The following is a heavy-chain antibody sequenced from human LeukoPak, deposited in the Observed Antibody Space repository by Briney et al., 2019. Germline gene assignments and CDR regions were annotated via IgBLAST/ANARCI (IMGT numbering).Heavy chain of an antibody. CDR2: ISNDGSNK. D-gene: IGHD2-2*01. J-gene: IGHJ4*02. Sequence: GGSLRLSCVASGFTFNTYAMYWVRQAPGKGLEWVAVISNDGSNKNYADSVKGRFTISRDNSENTLYLQMNSLRAEDTSVYYCARIQACSSTSCKSPFDLWGQGTLVTVSP. V-gene: IGHV3-30-3*01. CDR3: ARIQACSSTSCKSPFDL. CDR1: GFTFNTYA.